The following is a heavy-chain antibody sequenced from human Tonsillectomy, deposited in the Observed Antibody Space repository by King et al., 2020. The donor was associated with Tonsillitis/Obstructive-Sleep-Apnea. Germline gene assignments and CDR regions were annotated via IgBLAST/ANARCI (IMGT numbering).Heavy chain of an antibody. CDR2: ISDSGDNT. J-gene: IGHJ4*02. V-gene: IGHV3-23*04. D-gene: IGHD2-15*01. CDR1: GFTFSSYA. Sequence: EVQLVESGGGLVQPGGSLRLSCTASGFTFSSYAMSWVRQAPGKGLEWVSAISDSGDNTYYADSVKGRFTISRDTSKNTLYLQMGSLTAEDTAVYYCAKISPPKFWWGRYFDYWGQGTLVTVSS. CDR3: AKISPPKFWWGRYFDY.